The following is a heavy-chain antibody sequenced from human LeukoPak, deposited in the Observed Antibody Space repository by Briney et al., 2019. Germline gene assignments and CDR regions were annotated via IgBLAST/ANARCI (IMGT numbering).Heavy chain of an antibody. Sequence: SETLSLTCTVSGASISSGNDYWSWIRQPAGKGLEWIGRIFTSGSTKYNPSLKSRVTISVDTSKNQFSLKLSSVTAADTAVYYCASTTVRTGYWGQGTLVTVSS. CDR3: ASTTVRTGY. CDR2: IFTSGST. CDR1: GASISSGNDY. V-gene: IGHV4-61*02. D-gene: IGHD4-17*01. J-gene: IGHJ4*02.